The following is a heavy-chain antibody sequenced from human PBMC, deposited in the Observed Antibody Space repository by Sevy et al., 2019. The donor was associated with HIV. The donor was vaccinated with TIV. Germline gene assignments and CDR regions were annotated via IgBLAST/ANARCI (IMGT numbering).Heavy chain of an antibody. Sequence: GGSLRLSCAASGFTFSSYDMHWVRQATGKGLEWVSAIGTAGDTYYPGSVKGRFTISRENAKNSLYLQMNSLRAGDTAVYYCARGGGSGLRDYYYYGMDVWGQGTTVTVSS. CDR1: GFTFSSYD. J-gene: IGHJ6*02. V-gene: IGHV3-13*01. D-gene: IGHD3-10*01. CDR2: IGTAGDT. CDR3: ARGGGSGLRDYYYYGMDV.